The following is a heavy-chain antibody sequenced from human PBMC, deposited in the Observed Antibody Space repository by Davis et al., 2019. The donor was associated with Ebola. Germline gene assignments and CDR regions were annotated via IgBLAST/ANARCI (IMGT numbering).Heavy chain of an antibody. D-gene: IGHD2-2*01. Sequence: GESLKISCAASGFTFSGSTMHWVRQASGKWLEWVGRIRSKANSYATAYAASVKGRFTISRDDSKNTAYLQMNSLKTEDTAVYYCTSVPATGDLDYWGQGTLVTVSS. CDR1: GFTFSGST. CDR3: TSVPATGDLDY. J-gene: IGHJ4*02. V-gene: IGHV3-73*01. CDR2: IRSKANSYAT.